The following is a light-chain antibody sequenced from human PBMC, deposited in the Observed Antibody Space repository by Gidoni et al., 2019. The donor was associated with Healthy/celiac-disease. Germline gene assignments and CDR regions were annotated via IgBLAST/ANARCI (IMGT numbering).Light chain of an antibody. V-gene: IGKV1-27*01. CDR3: QKDNSGPWT. J-gene: IGKJ1*01. CDR1: QGISNY. CDR2: AAS. Sequence: DLQITPSPSSLSASVGDRVTITCRASQGISNYFDWYQQKPGKVPKLRIYAASTLQSGVPARFSGSGSGTDVTLSIRRRETEDVATYYCQKDNSGPWTFXQXTKVEIK.